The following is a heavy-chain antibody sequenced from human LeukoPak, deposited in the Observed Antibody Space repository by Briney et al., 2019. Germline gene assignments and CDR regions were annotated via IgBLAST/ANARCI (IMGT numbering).Heavy chain of an antibody. J-gene: IGHJ4*02. D-gene: IGHD3-3*01. Sequence: GRSLRLSCAASGFTFSSYAMRWVRQAPGKGLEWVAVISYDGSNKYYADSVKGRFTISRDNSKNTLYLQMNSLRAEDTAVHYCARGSRITIFGVAKDNFDYWGQGTLVTVSS. CDR1: GFTFSSYA. CDR3: ARGSRITIFGVAKDNFDY. V-gene: IGHV3-30-3*01. CDR2: ISYDGSNK.